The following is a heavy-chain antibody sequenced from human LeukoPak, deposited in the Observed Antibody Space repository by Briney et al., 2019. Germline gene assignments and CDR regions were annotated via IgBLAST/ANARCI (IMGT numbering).Heavy chain of an antibody. V-gene: IGHV1-69*05. CDR3: AREGAYCSSTSCHLQNWFDP. Sequence: GASVKVSCKASGGTFSSYAISWVRQAPGQGLEWMGGIIPIFGTANYAQNLQGRVTMTTDTSTSTACMELRSLRSDDTAVYYCAREGAYCSSTSCHLQNWFDPWGQGTLVTVSS. J-gene: IGHJ5*02. CDR2: IIPIFGTA. CDR1: GGTFSSYA. D-gene: IGHD2-2*01.